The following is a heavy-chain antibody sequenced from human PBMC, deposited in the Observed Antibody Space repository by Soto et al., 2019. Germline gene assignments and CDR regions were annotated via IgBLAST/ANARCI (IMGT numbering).Heavy chain of an antibody. CDR2: ISHTVST. CDR1: GDSISIYL. J-gene: IGHJ4*02. V-gene: IGHV4-59*01. Sequence: SETLSLTCTVSGDSISIYLWTWIRQPPGKGLEWIGYISHTVSTNYNPSLKSRVTISVDTAKNQFSLNLSSVTAADTAVYYCARGHPFDYWGQGTLVT. CDR3: ARGHPFDY.